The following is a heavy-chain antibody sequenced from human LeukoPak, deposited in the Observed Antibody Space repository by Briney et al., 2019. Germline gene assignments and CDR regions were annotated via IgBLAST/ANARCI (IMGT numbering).Heavy chain of an antibody. Sequence: PSETLSLTCAVYGGSFSGYYWSWIRQPPGKGLEWIGEINHSGSTNYNPSLKSRVTISVDTSKNQFSLKLSSVTAADTAVYYCARTTRLYNWNDPQGGYYYYYGMDVWGQGTTVTVSS. V-gene: IGHV4-34*01. J-gene: IGHJ6*02. CDR2: INHSGST. D-gene: IGHD1-20*01. CDR3: ARTTRLYNWNDPQGGYYYYYGMDV. CDR1: GGSFSGYY.